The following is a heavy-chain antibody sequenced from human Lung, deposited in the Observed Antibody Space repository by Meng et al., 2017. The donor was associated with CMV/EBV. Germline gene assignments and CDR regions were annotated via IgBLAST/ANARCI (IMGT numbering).Heavy chain of an antibody. D-gene: IGHD2-2*02. V-gene: IGHV3-53*01. Sequence: GSLRLXXAASEFNVTSTYMNWVRQAPGKGLEWVSVIYSGGHRYYAGSVKGRFTISRDNSKNTLHLQMNSLRAEDTAVYYCARADCSSTCCYKSAFDIWGKGTXVTVAS. CDR2: IYSGGHR. J-gene: IGHJ3*02. CDR1: EFNVTSTY. CDR3: ARADCSSTCCYKSAFDI.